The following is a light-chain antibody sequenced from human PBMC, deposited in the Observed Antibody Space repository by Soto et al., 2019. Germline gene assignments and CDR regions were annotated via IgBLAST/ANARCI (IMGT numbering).Light chain of an antibody. V-gene: IGKV3-20*01. CDR1: HTISSSY. J-gene: IGKJ1*01. CDR2: GIS. Sequence: EIVLTQSPGTLSLSPGERATLSCRASHTISSSYLAWYQQKPGQAPRLLMYGISRRATGIPDRFSGSGSGTDFPLTITRLEPEDFAVYYCQQYVTSSPRTFGQGTTVEIK. CDR3: QQYVTSSPRT.